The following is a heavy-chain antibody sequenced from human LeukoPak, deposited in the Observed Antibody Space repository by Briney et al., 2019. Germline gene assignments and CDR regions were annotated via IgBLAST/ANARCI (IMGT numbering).Heavy chain of an antibody. V-gene: IGHV3-23*01. CDR1: GFTFSSYA. Sequence: GGSLRLSCAASGFTFSSYAMNWVRQAPGKGLEWVSAISGSGGSTYYADSVKGRFTISRDNSKNTLYLQMNSLRAEDTAVYYCAKVEPDDSLVRGVIYYFDYWGQGTLVTVSS. CDR2: ISGSGGST. CDR3: AKVEPDDSLVRGVIYYFDY. D-gene: IGHD3-10*01. J-gene: IGHJ4*02.